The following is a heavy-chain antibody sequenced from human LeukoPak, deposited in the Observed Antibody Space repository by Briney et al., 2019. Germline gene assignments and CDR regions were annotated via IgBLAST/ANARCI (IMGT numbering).Heavy chain of an antibody. Sequence: GGSLRLSCAASGFSFSTYSMNWVRQAPGKGREWVSAISSSSNYIYYADSVKGRFTPYRDNAKNSLYLQMTSLRAEDTAVYYCARDPPYSSSLGLIDYWGQGTLVTVSS. J-gene: IGHJ4*02. CDR2: ISSSSNYI. CDR3: ARDPPYSSSLGLIDY. V-gene: IGHV3-21*01. D-gene: IGHD6-13*01. CDR1: GFSFSTYS.